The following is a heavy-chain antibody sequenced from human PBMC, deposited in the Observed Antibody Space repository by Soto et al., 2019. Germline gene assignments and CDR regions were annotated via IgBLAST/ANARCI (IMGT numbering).Heavy chain of an antibody. Sequence: LSLTCTVSGGSINDFYWSWIRQPPGKGLEWIGYIYYSGSTDYNPSLKGRVTISVDTSKNQFSLKLRSVTAADTAVYYCARVGGVAARTFDYWGQGTRGTVSS. V-gene: IGHV4-59*01. CDR1: GGSINDFY. CDR2: IYYSGST. CDR3: ARVGGVAARTFDY. D-gene: IGHD6-6*01. J-gene: IGHJ4*02.